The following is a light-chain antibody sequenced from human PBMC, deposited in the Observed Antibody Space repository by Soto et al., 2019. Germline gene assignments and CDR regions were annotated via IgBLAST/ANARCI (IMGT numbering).Light chain of an antibody. CDR3: TSYTSGGTYV. V-gene: IGLV2-14*03. J-gene: IGLJ1*01. CDR1: SSDVGAYNY. CDR2: DVS. Sequence: QSALTQPASVSGSPGQSITISCTGTSSDVGAYNYVSWDQQHPGRVPKLMIYDVSSRPSGVSNRFSGSKSGNSASLTISWLQAEDEADYYCTSYTSGGTYVFGTGTKLTVL.